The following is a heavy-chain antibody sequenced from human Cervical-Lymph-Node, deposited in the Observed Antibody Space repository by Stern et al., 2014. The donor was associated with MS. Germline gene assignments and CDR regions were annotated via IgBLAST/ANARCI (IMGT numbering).Heavy chain of an antibody. CDR2: ISSSGISI. V-gene: IGHV3-11*01. Sequence: VQLVESGGGLVKPGGSLRLSCAASGFTFSDYYMSWIRQAPGKGLEWVSSISSSGISIYYADSVKGRFTISRDNAKNSLYLQMNSLRAEDTAVYYCARSHSKWLVHDAFDIWGQGTMVSVSS. CDR1: GFTFSDYY. D-gene: IGHD6-19*01. CDR3: ARSHSKWLVHDAFDI. J-gene: IGHJ3*02.